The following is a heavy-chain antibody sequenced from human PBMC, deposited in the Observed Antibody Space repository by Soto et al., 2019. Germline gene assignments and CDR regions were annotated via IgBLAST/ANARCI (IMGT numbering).Heavy chain of an antibody. Sequence: ASVKVSCKASGYTFTSYYMYWVRQAPGQGLEWMGIVNPSGGSTNYAQKFQGRVTMTRDTSTSTVYMELSSLKSEDTAVYYCARAQPSSGSWNYPFDIWGLGTMVTVSS. CDR1: GYTFTSYY. CDR2: VNPSGGST. V-gene: IGHV1-46*01. J-gene: IGHJ3*02. D-gene: IGHD6-13*01. CDR3: ARAQPSSGSWNYPFDI.